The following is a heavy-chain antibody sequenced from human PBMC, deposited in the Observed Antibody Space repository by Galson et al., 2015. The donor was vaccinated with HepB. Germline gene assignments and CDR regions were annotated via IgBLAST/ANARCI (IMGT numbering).Heavy chain of an antibody. V-gene: IGHV3-15*01. CDR2: IKSKAEDGTT. J-gene: IGHJ4*02. CDR1: GFTFNNAW. D-gene: IGHD2/OR15-2a*01. Sequence: SLRLSCAASGFTFNNAWMSWVRQAPGKGLEWVGRIKSKAEDGTTIYAAPVKGRFTISRDDSKNTLYLQMNSLTTEDTALYYCATSLGFGYGDSTVAIDYWGQGTLVTVSS. CDR3: ATSLGFGYGDSTVAIDY.